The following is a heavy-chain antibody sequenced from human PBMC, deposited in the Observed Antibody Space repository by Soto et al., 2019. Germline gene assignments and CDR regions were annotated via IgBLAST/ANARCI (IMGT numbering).Heavy chain of an antibody. Sequence: PGGSLRLSCAASGFTFSSYWMLWVRQPPGKGLVWVSRINRDGSSISYADSVKGRFTISRDNAKSTLYLQMNSLRAEDTAVYYCARGGGGLDVWGQGTTVTVSS. J-gene: IGHJ6*02. CDR2: INRDGSSI. CDR3: ARGGGGLDV. CDR1: GFTFSSYW. D-gene: IGHD3-16*01. V-gene: IGHV3-74*01.